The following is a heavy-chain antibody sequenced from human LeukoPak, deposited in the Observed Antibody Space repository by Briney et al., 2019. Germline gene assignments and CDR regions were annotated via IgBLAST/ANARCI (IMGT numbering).Heavy chain of an antibody. CDR1: GGSISGYY. V-gene: IGHV4-59*01. D-gene: IGHD5-24*01. Sequence: SETLSLTCLVSGGSISGYYWSWIRQPPGKGLEWIGYFYYSGSTNYNPSLKSRVTISVDTSKNQFSLKLSSVTAADTAVYYCARGRDGYNYVFDCWGQGTLVTVSS. CDR2: FYYSGST. CDR3: ARGRDGYNYVFDC. J-gene: IGHJ4*02.